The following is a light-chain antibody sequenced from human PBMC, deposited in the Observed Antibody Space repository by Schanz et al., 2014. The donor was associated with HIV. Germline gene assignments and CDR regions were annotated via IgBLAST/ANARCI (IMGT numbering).Light chain of an antibody. CDR3: QTYDSSRNVV. CDR2: GNT. Sequence: QSVLTQPPSVSGAPGQRVTVSCTGSSSNTGARYDVHWSHHRPGSAPKLLLYGNTNRPAGVPDRFSGSKSGTSASLAITGLQAEDEADYYCQTYDSSRNVVFGGGTKLTVL. CDR1: SSNTGARYD. J-gene: IGLJ2*01. V-gene: IGLV1-40*01.